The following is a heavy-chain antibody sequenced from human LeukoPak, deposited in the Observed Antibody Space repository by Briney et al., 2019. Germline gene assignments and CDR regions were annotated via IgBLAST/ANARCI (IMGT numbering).Heavy chain of an antibody. CDR2: IIPIFGTA. J-gene: IGHJ4*02. V-gene: IGHV1-69*13. CDR3: ARELDSGSSHFDY. CDR1: GCTFTIYT. Sequence: AVKVSCTASGCTFTIYTNSRVRQPPAQGLEWMGGIIPIFGTANYAQKFQGRVTITADESTSTAYMELSSLRSEDTAVYYCARELDSGSSHFDYWGQGTLVTVSS. D-gene: IGHD1-26*01.